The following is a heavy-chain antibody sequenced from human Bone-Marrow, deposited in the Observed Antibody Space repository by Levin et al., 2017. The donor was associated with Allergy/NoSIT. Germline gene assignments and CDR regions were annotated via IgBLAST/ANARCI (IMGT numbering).Heavy chain of an antibody. V-gene: IGHV4-59*01. J-gene: IGHJ5*02. CDR3: ARAGDTNYDCLTDSHSRGDWFDP. Sequence: SETLSLTCTVSNGSISTYYWSWIRQPPGKGLEFIGYIHYSGTTNYNPSLQSRVTISLDTSKSHFSLNLTSVTTSDTAVYYCARAGDTNYDCLTDSHSRGDWFDPWGQGTLVTVSS. D-gene: IGHD3-9*01. CDR2: IHYSGTT. CDR1: NGSISTYY.